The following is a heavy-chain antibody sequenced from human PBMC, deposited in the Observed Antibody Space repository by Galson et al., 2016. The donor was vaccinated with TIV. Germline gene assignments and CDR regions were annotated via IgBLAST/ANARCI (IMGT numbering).Heavy chain of an antibody. V-gene: IGHV3-7*01. Sequence: SLRLSCPASGFTSSRFWMTWVRQTSLRGLDLVANINQAGSEKHYADSVKGRFTISRDNAKNSLYLQMNSLRVEDTAVYFCARALGYAEDIWGQGTLVTVSS. J-gene: IGHJ4*02. CDR1: GFTSSRFW. D-gene: IGHD5-12*01. CDR2: INQAGSEK. CDR3: ARALGYAEDI.